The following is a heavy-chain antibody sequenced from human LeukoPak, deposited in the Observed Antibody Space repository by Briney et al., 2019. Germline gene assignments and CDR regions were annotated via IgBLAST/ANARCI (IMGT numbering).Heavy chain of an antibody. J-gene: IGHJ5*02. CDR1: GGSISSYY. Sequence: PSETLSLTCTVSGGSISSYYWSWIRQPAGKGLEWIGRIYTSGSTNYNPSLKSRVTMSVDTSKNQFSLKLSSVTAADTAVYYCARDGYYDSSGYYYVSDWFDPWGQGTLDTVSS. CDR3: ARDGYYDSSGYYYVSDWFDP. CDR2: IYTSGST. D-gene: IGHD3-22*01. V-gene: IGHV4-4*07.